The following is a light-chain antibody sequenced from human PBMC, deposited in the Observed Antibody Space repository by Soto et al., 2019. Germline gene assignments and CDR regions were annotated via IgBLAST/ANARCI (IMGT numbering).Light chain of an antibody. J-gene: IGKJ1*01. CDR2: GAS. Sequence: EIVMTQAPATLSVSPGERGNLSCRASQSVSSNLAWYQQKPGQAPRLLIYGASSRASGIPDRFSGSGSGTDFTLTISRLEPEDFAVYYCQQYGSSPWTLGQGTKVDI. V-gene: IGKV3-20*01. CDR1: QSVSSN. CDR3: QQYGSSPWT.